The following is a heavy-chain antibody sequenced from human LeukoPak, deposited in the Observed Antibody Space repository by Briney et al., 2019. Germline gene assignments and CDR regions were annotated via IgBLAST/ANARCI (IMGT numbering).Heavy chain of an antibody. D-gene: IGHD3-10*01. J-gene: IGHJ4*02. CDR2: IRKDGSTV. CDR1: GFPFSNYG. CDR3: AKGGGLGYGSGLYYFDY. V-gene: IGHV3-30*02. Sequence: PGGSLRLSCAASGFPFSNYGMHWVRQTPGKGLEWVAFIRKDGSTVYNEDSVKGRFTISRDNSEGMVYLQMSSLRPEDTAVYYCAKGGGLGYGSGLYYFDYWGQGTLVTVSS.